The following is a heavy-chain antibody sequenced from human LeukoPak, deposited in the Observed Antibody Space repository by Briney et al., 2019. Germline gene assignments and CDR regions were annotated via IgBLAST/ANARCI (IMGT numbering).Heavy chain of an antibody. CDR2: IYTSGST. V-gene: IGHV4-4*07. CDR3: GRDVQYSSSSGFDY. J-gene: IGHJ4*02. D-gene: IGHD6-6*01. Sequence: SETLSLTCTVSGGSISSYYWSWIRQPAGKGLEWIGRIYTSGSTNYNPSLKSRVTMSVDTSKNQFSLKLSSVTAADTAVYYCGRDVQYSSSSGFDYWGQGTLVPVSS. CDR1: GGSISSYY.